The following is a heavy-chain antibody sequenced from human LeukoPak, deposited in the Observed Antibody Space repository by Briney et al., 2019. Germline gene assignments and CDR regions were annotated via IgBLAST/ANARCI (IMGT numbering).Heavy chain of an antibody. D-gene: IGHD3-10*01. CDR2: ISSSGSTI. Sequence: GGSLRLSCAASGFTFSSYEMNWVRQAPGKGLEWVSYISSSGSTIHYADSVKGRFTISRDNAKNSLYLQMNSLRAEDTAVYYCARDFYPASMVRGVIDGMDVWGKGTTVTVSS. CDR3: ARDFYPASMVRGVIDGMDV. CDR1: GFTFSSYE. V-gene: IGHV3-48*03. J-gene: IGHJ6*04.